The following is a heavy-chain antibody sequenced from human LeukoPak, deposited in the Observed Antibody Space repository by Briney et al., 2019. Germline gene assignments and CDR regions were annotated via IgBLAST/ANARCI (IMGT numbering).Heavy chain of an antibody. D-gene: IGHD3-22*01. V-gene: IGHV3-23*01. CDR3: AKEAYDNFDY. CDR1: GFTFSSYA. Sequence: GGSLRLSCAASGFTFSSYAMSWVRQAPGKGLGLVSIICSGGSTYYADSVKGRFTISRHNSKNTLYLQMNSLRAEDTAVYYCAKEAYDNFDYWGQGTLVTVSS. CDR2: IICSGGST. J-gene: IGHJ4*02.